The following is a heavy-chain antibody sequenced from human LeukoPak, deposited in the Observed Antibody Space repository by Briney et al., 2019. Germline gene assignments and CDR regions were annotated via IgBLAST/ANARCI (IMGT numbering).Heavy chain of an antibody. CDR1: GYTFIDYY. Sequence: ASVKVSCKASGYTFIDYYMHWVRQAPGQGLEWMGWINPNSGGTNYAQKFQGRVTMTRDTSISTAYMELSRLRSDDTAVYYCARCPRESRAGGYYYYYYMDVWGKGTTVTVSS. CDR2: INPNSGGT. J-gene: IGHJ6*03. V-gene: IGHV1-2*02. CDR3: ARCPRESRAGGYYYYYYMDV. D-gene: IGHD3-16*01.